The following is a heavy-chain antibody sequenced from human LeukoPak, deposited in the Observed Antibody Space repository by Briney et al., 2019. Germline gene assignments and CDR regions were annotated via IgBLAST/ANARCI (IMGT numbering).Heavy chain of an antibody. J-gene: IGHJ3*02. CDR1: GYTFTGYY. CDR3: ARGRSGWTEDAFDI. Sequence: GASVKVFCKASGYTFTGYYMHWVRQAPGQGLEWMGWINPNSGGTNYAQKFQGRVTMTRDTSISTAYMELSRLRSDDTAVYYCARGRSGWTEDAFDIWGQGTMVTVSS. D-gene: IGHD6-19*01. CDR2: INPNSGGT. V-gene: IGHV1-2*02.